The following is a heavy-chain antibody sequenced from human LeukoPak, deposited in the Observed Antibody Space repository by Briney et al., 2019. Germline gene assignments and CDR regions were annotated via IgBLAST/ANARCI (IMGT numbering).Heavy chain of an antibody. V-gene: IGHV4-59*01. CDR1: GGSIGTYY. Sequence: PSETLSLTCTVSGGSIGTYYWSWIRQPPGKGLEWIGCIYYSGSTNYDPSLKSRVTISLDTSKNQFSLKLSSVTAADTALYFCARRSGPLVDSWGQGTLVTVSS. CDR3: ARRSGPLVDS. D-gene: IGHD3-3*01. CDR2: IYYSGST. J-gene: IGHJ4*02.